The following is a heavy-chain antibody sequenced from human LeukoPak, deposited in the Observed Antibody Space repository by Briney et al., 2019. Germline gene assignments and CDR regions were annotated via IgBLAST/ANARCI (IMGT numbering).Heavy chain of an antibody. J-gene: IGHJ6*03. V-gene: IGHV4-59*01. CDR2: IYYSGST. CDR3: ARGQDYGADYYYYMDV. CDR1: GGSINSYY. Sequence: SETLSLTCTVSGGSINSYYWSWIRQPPGKGLEWIGYIYYSGSTNYNPSLKSRVTISVDTSKNQFSLKLSSVTAADTAVYYCARGQDYGADYYYYMDVWGKGTTVTVSS. D-gene: IGHD4-17*01.